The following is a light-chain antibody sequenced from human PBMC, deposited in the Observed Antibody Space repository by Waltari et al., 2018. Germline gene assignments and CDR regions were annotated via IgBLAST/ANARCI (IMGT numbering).Light chain of an antibody. CDR1: QHIHSC. CDR3: QKYNRPWT. V-gene: IGKV1-5*03. Sequence: DIQLAQSPSTVSASVGDRVTTTCRAIQHIHSCLAWYQQKPGKAPKALIYKASNLHSGVPSRFSGSGFGTEFTLTISSLQPDDVATYYCQKYNRPWTFGQGTRVDIK. CDR2: KAS. J-gene: IGKJ1*01.